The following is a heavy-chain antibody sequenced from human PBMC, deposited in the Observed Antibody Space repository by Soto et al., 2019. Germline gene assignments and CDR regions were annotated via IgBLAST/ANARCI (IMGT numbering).Heavy chain of an antibody. CDR2: IYYSGST. Sequence: PSETLSLTCTVSGGSISTYYWSWIRQPPGKGLEWIGYIYYSGSTNYNPSLKSRVTISVDTSKNQFSLKLSSVTAADTAVYYCARRPPSYYFDYWGQGTLVTVSS. D-gene: IGHD2-15*01. CDR3: ARRPPSYYFDY. CDR1: GGSISTYY. J-gene: IGHJ4*02. V-gene: IGHV4-59*01.